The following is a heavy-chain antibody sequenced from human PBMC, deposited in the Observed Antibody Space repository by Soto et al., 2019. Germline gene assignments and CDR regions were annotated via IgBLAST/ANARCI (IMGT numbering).Heavy chain of an antibody. CDR3: AKGFSYSVIDY. CDR1: GFTFSTYG. Sequence: QVQLVESGGGVVQPGRSLRLSCAASGFTFSTYGMHWVRQAPGKGLEWVAVISYDGSNKYYADSVKGRFTISRDNSENTLYLRMSSLRAEDTAVYYCAKGFSYSVIDYWGQGTLVTVSS. D-gene: IGHD5-18*01. J-gene: IGHJ4*02. CDR2: ISYDGSNK. V-gene: IGHV3-30*18.